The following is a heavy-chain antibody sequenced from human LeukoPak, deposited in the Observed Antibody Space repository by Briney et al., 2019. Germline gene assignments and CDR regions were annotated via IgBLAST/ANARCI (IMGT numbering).Heavy chain of an antibody. Sequence: ASVKVSRKSSGYTFTIYYMYWVRQGPGPGLEWMGIINPSSGSTSYAQKLQGRVTMTRDTSTSTVYMELRRLRSESKAEYYCARVGTLRWLQLPLEDYSGMHGWGQGTT. CDR3: ARVGTLRWLQLPLEDYSGMHG. CDR2: INPSSGST. V-gene: IGHV1-46*01. D-gene: IGHD5-24*01. CDR1: GYTFTIYY. J-gene: IGHJ6*02.